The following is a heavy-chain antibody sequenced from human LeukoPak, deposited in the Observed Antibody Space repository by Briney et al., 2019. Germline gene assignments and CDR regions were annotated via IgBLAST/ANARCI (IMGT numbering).Heavy chain of an antibody. D-gene: IGHD2-21*01. CDR3: ARPRGCGTATCNNFDY. CDR1: GGSISSSSYY. CDR2: IYYSGST. Sequence: SETLSLTCTVSGGSISSSSYYWGWIRQPPGKRLEWIGSIYYSGSTYYNPSLKSRVTISVDTSKNQYSLKLSSVTAADTAVYYCARPRGCGTATCNNFDYWGQGTLVSVSS. J-gene: IGHJ4*02. V-gene: IGHV4-39*01.